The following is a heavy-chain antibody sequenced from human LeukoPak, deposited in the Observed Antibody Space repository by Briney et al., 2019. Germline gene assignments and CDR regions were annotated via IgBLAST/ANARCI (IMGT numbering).Heavy chain of an antibody. CDR2: ISGSGGST. CDR3: AKDLRRGAFDI. Sequence: GGSLRLSCAASGFTFSNYWMHWVRQAPGKGLEWVSAISGSGGSTYYADSVKGRFTISRDNSKNTLYLQMNSLRAEDTAVYYCAKDLRRGAFDIWGQGTMVTVSS. J-gene: IGHJ3*02. CDR1: GFTFSNYW. V-gene: IGHV3-23*01. D-gene: IGHD3-16*01.